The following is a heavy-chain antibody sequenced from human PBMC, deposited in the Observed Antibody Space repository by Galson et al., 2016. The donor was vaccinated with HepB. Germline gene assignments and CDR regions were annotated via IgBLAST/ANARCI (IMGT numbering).Heavy chain of an antibody. V-gene: IGHV3-33*01. Sequence: SLRLSCAASGFMFSSHGMHWVRQAPGKGLEWVAVVWFDGTNKNYGDSVEGRFSISRDNSRNTLDLQMNSLRAEDTALYFCVRGDYGDYDTYYFDFWGHGTPVTVSS. CDR2: VWFDGTNK. J-gene: IGHJ4*01. CDR3: VRGDYGDYDTYYFDF. D-gene: IGHD4-17*01. CDR1: GFMFSSHG.